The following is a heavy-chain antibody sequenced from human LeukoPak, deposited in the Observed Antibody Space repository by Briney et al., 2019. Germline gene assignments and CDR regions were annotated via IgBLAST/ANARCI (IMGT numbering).Heavy chain of an antibody. Sequence: GGSLRLSCRASGFTFSIYEMNWVREAPGEGLEWVSYITSSGSTIYYVDSVKGRFTISRDNAKKSLYLQMNSLRAEDTAVYYCARATDYDDSRGYYFDYWGQGTLVTVSS. J-gene: IGHJ4*02. CDR1: GFTFSIYE. CDR3: ARATDYDDSRGYYFDY. D-gene: IGHD3-22*01. CDR2: ITSSGSTI. V-gene: IGHV3-48*03.